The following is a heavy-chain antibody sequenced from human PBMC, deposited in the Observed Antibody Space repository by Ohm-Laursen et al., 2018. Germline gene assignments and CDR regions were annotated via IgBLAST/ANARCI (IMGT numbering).Heavy chain of an antibody. CDR2: IKQDGSEK. CDR3: AGGIAVAGWSGFDY. Sequence: SLRPSCTASGFTFSSYWMSWVRQAPGKGLEWVANIKQDGSEKYYVDSVKGRFTISRDNAKNSLYLQMNSLRAEDTAVYYCAGGIAVAGWSGFDYWGQGTLVTVSS. CDR1: GFTFSSYW. D-gene: IGHD6-19*01. V-gene: IGHV3-7*01. J-gene: IGHJ4*02.